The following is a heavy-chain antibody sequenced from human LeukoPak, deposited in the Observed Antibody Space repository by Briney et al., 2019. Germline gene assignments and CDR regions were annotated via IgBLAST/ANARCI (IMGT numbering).Heavy chain of an antibody. D-gene: IGHD1-26*01. Sequence: GGSLRLSCAASGFTFRSYAMSWVRQARGKGPEWVSAISGSGGSTYYADSVKGRFTISRDNSKNTLYLQMNSLRAEATAVYYCAKDPSPWAPNWYFDLWGRGTLVTVSS. CDR3: AKDPSPWAPNWYFDL. V-gene: IGHV3-23*01. J-gene: IGHJ2*01. CDR1: GFTFRSYA. CDR2: ISGSGGST.